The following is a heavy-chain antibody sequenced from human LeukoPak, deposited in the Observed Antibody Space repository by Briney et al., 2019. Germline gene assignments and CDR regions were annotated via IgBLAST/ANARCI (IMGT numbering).Heavy chain of an antibody. CDR1: GFTFSNYT. CDR2: VSYSGTIK. V-gene: IGHV3-30-3*01. D-gene: IGHD2-2*01. Sequence: GRSLRLSCVASGFTFSNYTMHWVRQAPGKGLGWVAVVSYSGTIKSYADSVKSRLTISRDNSQNTLYLQMNSLRAEDTAVYYCVATSGSSTNWGQGTLVTVSS. J-gene: IGHJ4*02. CDR3: VATSGSSTN.